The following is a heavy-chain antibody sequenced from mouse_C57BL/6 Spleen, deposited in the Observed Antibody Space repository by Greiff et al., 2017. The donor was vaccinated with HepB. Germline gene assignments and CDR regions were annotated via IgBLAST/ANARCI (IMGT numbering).Heavy chain of an antibody. J-gene: IGHJ3*01. CDR2: ISSGGSYT. Sequence: EVKLMESGGDLVKPGGSLKLSCAASGFTFSSYGMSWVRQTPNKRLEWVATISSGGSYTYYPASVKGRFTISRDNAKNTLDLQMSSLKSEATAMYYCAKQGGVAYWGQGTLVTVSA. CDR1: GFTFSSYG. V-gene: IGHV5-6*01. CDR3: AKQGGVAY.